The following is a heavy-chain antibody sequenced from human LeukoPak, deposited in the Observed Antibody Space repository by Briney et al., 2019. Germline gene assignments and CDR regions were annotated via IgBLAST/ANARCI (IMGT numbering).Heavy chain of an antibody. CDR3: ARDKRAGSTEGSNMDV. Sequence: GGSLRLSCVVSGFTFSTYWMSWVRQAPGKGLEWVAIIKFDGSDKNYVDSVKGRFSISRDNTKNSVYLQMNSLRAEDTALYYCARDKRAGSTEGSNMDVWGKGTTVTVSS. V-gene: IGHV3-7*01. CDR1: GFTFSTYW. J-gene: IGHJ6*03. D-gene: IGHD1-1*01. CDR2: IKFDGSDK.